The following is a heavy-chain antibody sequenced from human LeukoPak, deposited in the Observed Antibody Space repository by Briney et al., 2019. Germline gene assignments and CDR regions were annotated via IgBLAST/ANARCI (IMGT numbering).Heavy chain of an antibody. Sequence: GGSLRLSCAASGFTFSSFDMNWVRQAPGKGLEWVSSISSSGSTIYYADSVKGRFTISRDNAKNSLYLQMNSLRAEDTAVYYCAELGITMIGGAWGKGTTVTISS. V-gene: IGHV3-48*03. CDR2: ISSSGSTI. J-gene: IGHJ6*04. CDR3: AELGITMIGGA. D-gene: IGHD3-10*02. CDR1: GFTFSSFD.